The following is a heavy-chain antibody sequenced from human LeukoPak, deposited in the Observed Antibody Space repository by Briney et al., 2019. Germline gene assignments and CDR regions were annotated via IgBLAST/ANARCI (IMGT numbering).Heavy chain of an antibody. D-gene: IGHD6-19*01. CDR3: ATFVGTVSGTYTVPGGLLV. J-gene: IGHJ6*04. CDR2: INRDGSER. Sequence: GGSLRLSCVALEFEPTYFWMTWVRRAPGKGLEWVANINRDGSERFYLDSVRGRFTISRDNAKNSLYLQTDSLRAEDTAVYYCATFVGTVSGTYTVPGGLLVWGKGTTVSVSS. CDR1: EFEPTYFW. V-gene: IGHV3-7*01.